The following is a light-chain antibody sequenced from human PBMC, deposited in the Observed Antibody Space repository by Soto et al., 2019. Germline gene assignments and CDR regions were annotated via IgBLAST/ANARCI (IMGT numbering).Light chain of an antibody. CDR1: STDVGGYSY. J-gene: IGLJ1*01. Sequence: QSVLTQPRSLSGSPGQSVTISCTGTSTDVGGYSYVSWYQQHPGKAPKLMIYDVSNRPSGVPSRFSGSKSGNTASLTISGLQTEDEADYYCCAYSTSGTHVFGTGTKVTVL. CDR2: DVS. V-gene: IGLV2-11*01. CDR3: CAYSTSGTHV.